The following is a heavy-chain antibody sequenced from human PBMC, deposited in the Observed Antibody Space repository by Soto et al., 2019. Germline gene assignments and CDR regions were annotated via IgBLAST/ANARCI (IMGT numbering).Heavy chain of an antibody. Sequence: ASVKVSCKASGFTFTSSAVQWVRQARGQRLEWIGWIVVGSGNTNYAQKFQERVTITRDMSTSTAYMELSSLRSEDKAVYYCAAAVYNWNYSYYYGMDVWGQGTTVTVSS. V-gene: IGHV1-58*01. CDR2: IVVGSGNT. D-gene: IGHD1-20*01. CDR3: AAAVYNWNYSYYYGMDV. CDR1: GFTFTSSA. J-gene: IGHJ6*02.